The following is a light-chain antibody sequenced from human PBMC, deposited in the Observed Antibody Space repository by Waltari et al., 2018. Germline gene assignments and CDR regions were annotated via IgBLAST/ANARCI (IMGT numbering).Light chain of an antibody. Sequence: EIVLTQSPATLSLSPGERATLSCRASQSVRSLLAWYQQKPGQAPRLLIYDASNRAAGVPARFSGSGSGTDFTLTISSLEPEDFAVYYCQQRSSWPLTFGGGTAVEI. V-gene: IGKV3-11*01. J-gene: IGKJ4*01. CDR2: DAS. CDR3: QQRSSWPLT. CDR1: QSVRSL.